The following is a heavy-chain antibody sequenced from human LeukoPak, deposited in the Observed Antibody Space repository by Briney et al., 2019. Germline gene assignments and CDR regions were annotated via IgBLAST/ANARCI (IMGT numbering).Heavy chain of an antibody. D-gene: IGHD2-2*01. CDR1: GFTFSSYA. CDR2: ISGSGGST. V-gene: IGHV3-23*01. J-gene: IGHJ4*02. CDR3: AKSRSRLVVNYFDY. Sequence: PGGSLRLSCAASGFTFSSYAMSWVRQAPGKGLEWVSAISGSGGSTYYADSVKGRFTISGDNSKNTLYLQMNSLRAEDTAVYYCAKSRSRLVVNYFDYWGQGTLVTVSS.